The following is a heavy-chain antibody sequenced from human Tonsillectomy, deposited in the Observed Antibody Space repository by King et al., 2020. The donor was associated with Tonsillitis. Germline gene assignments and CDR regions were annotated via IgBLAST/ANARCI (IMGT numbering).Heavy chain of an antibody. Sequence: VQLVESGAEVKKSGSSVTVSCKTSGGTFTNNGICWLRQAPGQGLEWMGGIIPNFNTTNYAQKFQGRVTITADESTSTAYMELSGLRSEDTAVYYCARPMGRGVISRNYYYAMDVWGQGTTVTVSS. D-gene: IGHD3-10*01. V-gene: IGHV1-69*01. CDR2: IIPNFNTT. CDR3: ARPMGRGVISRNYYYAMDV. J-gene: IGHJ6*02. CDR1: GGTFTNNG.